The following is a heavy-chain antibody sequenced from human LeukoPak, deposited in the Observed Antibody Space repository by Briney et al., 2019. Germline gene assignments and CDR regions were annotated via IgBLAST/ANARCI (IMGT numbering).Heavy chain of an antibody. CDR2: IYYSGTT. CDR1: GGSISDTSYY. CDR3: AREMLNGSGYFDY. Sequence: SETLSLTCTVSGGSISDTSYYWGWIRQPPGKGLEWIGSIYYSGTTYYNPSLKSRVTISVDTSKNQFSLKLSSVTAADTAFYYCAREMLNGSGYFDYWGQGTLVTVSS. D-gene: IGHD3-3*01. V-gene: IGHV4-39*07. J-gene: IGHJ4*02.